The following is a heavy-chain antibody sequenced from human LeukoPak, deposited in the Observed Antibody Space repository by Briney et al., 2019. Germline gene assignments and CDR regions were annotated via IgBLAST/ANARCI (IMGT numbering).Heavy chain of an antibody. V-gene: IGHV3-64*01. CDR1: GFTFSSNA. CDR3: AREGSGWYVGAIDY. CDR2: ISSNGGST. J-gene: IGHJ4*02. Sequence: PGGSLRLSCAASGFTFSSNAMHWVRQAPGKGLEYVSAISSNGGSTYYANSVKGRFTISRDNSKNTLYLQMGSLRAEDMAVYYCAREGSGWYVGAIDYWGQGTLVTVSS. D-gene: IGHD6-19*01.